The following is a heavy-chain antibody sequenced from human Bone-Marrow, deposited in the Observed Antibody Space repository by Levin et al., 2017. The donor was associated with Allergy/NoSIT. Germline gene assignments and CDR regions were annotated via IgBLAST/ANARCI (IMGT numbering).Heavy chain of an antibody. CDR1: GFTFSSYW. V-gene: IGHV3-74*01. CDR3: AREYAAFDI. Sequence: GESLKISCAASGFTFSSYWMHWVRQAPGKGLVWVSRINSDGSSTSYADSVKGRFTISRDNAKNTLYLQMNSLRAEDTAVYYCAREYAAFDIWGQGTMVTVSS. J-gene: IGHJ3*02. CDR2: INSDGSST.